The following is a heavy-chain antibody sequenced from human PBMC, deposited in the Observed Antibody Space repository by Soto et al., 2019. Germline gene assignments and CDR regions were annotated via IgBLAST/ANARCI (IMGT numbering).Heavy chain of an antibody. CDR2: ISGYNGNT. J-gene: IGHJ6*02. V-gene: IGHV1-18*01. Sequence: QVQVVQSGDEVKKPGASVKVSCKASGYTFTNYGFSWVRQAPGQGLEWMGWISGYNGNTKYAEKFQGRVTMTTDTSTSTAHMELRSLRSDDTAVYYCARAGQAPYYYYGMDVLGQGTAVTVSS. CDR3: ARAGQAPYYYYGMDV. CDR1: GYTFTNYG.